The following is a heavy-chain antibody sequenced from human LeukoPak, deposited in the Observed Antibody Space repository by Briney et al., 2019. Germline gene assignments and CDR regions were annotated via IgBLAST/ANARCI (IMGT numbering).Heavy chain of an antibody. V-gene: IGHV1-18*01. CDR2: ISGYNGNT. Sequence: ASVKVSCKASGYSISNYGISWVRQAPGQGLEWMGWISGYNGNTKYAQKFQGRVSMTTDTMTTDTSTNTAYMELSRLRSDDTAVYYCARGEFSSPPGDWFDPWGQGTLVTVSS. J-gene: IGHJ5*02. CDR3: ARGEFSSPPGDWFDP. CDR1: GYSISNYG. D-gene: IGHD6-6*01.